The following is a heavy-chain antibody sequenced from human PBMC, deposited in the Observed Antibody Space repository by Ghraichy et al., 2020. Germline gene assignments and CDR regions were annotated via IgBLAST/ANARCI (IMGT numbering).Heavy chain of an antibody. CDR1: GFSFSNYG. J-gene: IGHJ4*02. CDR2: IGYDGSIV. CDR3: ANQHSSYVWYFDY. V-gene: IGHV3-30*02. D-gene: IGHD2-8*01. Sequence: GGSLRLSCEASGFSFSNYGMHWVRQAPGKGLEWVAFIGYDGSIVFYADSLKGRFTISRDNSKNSLYLQVNSLRAEDTALYYCANQHSSYVWYFDYWGQGTLITVSS.